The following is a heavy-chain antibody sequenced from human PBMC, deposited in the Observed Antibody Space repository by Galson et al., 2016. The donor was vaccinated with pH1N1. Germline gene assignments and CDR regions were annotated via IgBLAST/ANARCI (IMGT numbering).Heavy chain of an antibody. CDR2: VDPKTGGT. Sequence: SGKVYCKASGYRFRDYYVHWVRQAAGHGLEWIGRVDPKTGGTKYGQKFQGRVTMTSDTSITTGYMELTKLKSDDTALYYCARVEGRAVAGTTDWGQGTLVTVSS. CDR3: ARVEGRAVAGTTD. CDR1: GYRFRDYY. D-gene: IGHD1-1*01. J-gene: IGHJ4*01. V-gene: IGHV1-2*06.